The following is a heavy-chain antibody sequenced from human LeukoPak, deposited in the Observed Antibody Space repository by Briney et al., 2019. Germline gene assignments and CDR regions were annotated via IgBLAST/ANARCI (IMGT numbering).Heavy chain of an antibody. CDR3: ATIKRGSIFGYFDL. Sequence: KPSETLSLTCTVSGGSISGHYWSWIRQPPGKGLEWIAYLFDSVNTKDNPSLQSRLTLSADTSKNQSSLRLSSVTAADTAVYYCATIKRGSIFGYFDLWGQGIKVTVSS. D-gene: IGHD5-18*01. J-gene: IGHJ4*02. CDR2: LFDSVNT. CDR1: GGSISGHY. V-gene: IGHV4-59*11.